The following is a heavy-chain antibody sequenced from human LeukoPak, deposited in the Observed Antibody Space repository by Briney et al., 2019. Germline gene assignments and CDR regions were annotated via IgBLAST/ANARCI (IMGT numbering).Heavy chain of an antibody. V-gene: IGHV4-59*01. Sequence: SETLSLTCTVSGGSISGYYWSWIRQPPGKGLEWIGFISYSGSTNYNPSLKSRVTISVDTSKSQFSLKLNSVTAADTAVYYCARHSIPGTNPNWFDPWGQGTLVTVSS. D-gene: IGHD1-20*01. CDR1: GGSISGYY. J-gene: IGHJ5*02. CDR3: ARHSIPGTNPNWFDP. CDR2: ISYSGST.